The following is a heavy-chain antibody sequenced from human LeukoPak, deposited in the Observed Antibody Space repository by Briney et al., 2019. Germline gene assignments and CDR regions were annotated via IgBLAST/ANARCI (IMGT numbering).Heavy chain of an antibody. D-gene: IGHD3-22*01. Sequence: PGGSLRLSCAASGFTFSSYGMHWVRQAPGKGLEWVAFIRYDGSNKYYADSVKGRFTISRDNSKNTLYLQMNSLRAEDTAVYYCAKDQAPQLWYYYDSSGYYDYWGQGTLVTVSS. CDR2: IRYDGSNK. J-gene: IGHJ4*02. CDR1: GFTFSSYG. CDR3: AKDQAPQLWYYYDSSGYYDY. V-gene: IGHV3-30*02.